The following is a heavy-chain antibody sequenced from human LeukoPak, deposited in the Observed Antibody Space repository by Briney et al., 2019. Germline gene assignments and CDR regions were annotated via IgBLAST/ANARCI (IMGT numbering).Heavy chain of an antibody. CDR1: GFTVSSSY. Sequence: GGSLRLSCAASGFTVSSSYMSWVRQAPGKGLEWVSVIYSGGSTYYADSVKGRFTISRDNSKNTLYLQMNSLRAEDTAVYYCAKVDTAMVPYFDYWGQGTLVTVSS. CDR2: IYSGGST. V-gene: IGHV3-53*01. CDR3: AKVDTAMVPYFDY. J-gene: IGHJ4*02. D-gene: IGHD5-18*01.